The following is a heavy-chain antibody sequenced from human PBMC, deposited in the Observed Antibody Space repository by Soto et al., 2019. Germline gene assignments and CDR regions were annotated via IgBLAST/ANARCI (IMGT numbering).Heavy chain of an antibody. CDR1: GGSISSYY. Sequence: ETLSLTCTVSGGSISSYYWSWIRQPPGKGLEWIGYIYYSGSTNYNPSLKSRATISVDTSKNQFSLKLSSVTAAETAVYYCARGAGSGWDYYYYGMDVWGQGTTVTVSS. J-gene: IGHJ6*02. D-gene: IGHD6-19*01. CDR3: ARGAGSGWDYYYYGMDV. CDR2: IYYSGST. V-gene: IGHV4-59*12.